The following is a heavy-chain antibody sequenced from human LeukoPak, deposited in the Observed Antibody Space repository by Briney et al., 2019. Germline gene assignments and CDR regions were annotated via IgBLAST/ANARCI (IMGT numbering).Heavy chain of an antibody. CDR3: ARAGAYLLDY. Sequence: SQTLSLTFAISGDSVSSNSAGWTWIRQSPSRGLEWLGRTYYRSKWYNHYAVSVKSRITINPDTSKNQFSLQLNSVTPEDTAVYYCARAGAYLLDYWGQGTLVTVSS. J-gene: IGHJ4*02. V-gene: IGHV6-1*01. D-gene: IGHD2-8*02. CDR2: TYYRSKWYN. CDR1: GDSVSSNSAG.